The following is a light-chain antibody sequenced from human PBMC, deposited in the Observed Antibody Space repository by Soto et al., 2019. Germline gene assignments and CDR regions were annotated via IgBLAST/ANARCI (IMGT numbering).Light chain of an antibody. CDR3: QQYGGSPQT. CDR2: GAS. V-gene: IGKV3-20*01. J-gene: IGKJ1*01. CDR1: QSVSKY. Sequence: EIGLTQSPGTLALAPGEGATLSCRASQSVSKYLAWYQQKPGQAPRLLIYGASSRATGIPDSFSGSRSGTDFALTISSLEPEAFKLYYCQQYGGSPQTFGQPTQVPIK.